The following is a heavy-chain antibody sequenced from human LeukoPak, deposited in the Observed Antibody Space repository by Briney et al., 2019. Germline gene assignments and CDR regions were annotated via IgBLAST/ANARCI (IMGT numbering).Heavy chain of an antibody. CDR1: GFSFDDYG. CDR3: ARALYASSSWHTFDI. D-gene: IGHD6-13*01. V-gene: IGHV3-20*04. CDR2: INWNGANT. J-gene: IGHJ3*02. Sequence: GGSLRLSCAASGFSFDDYGTTWVRQAPGKGLEWVSVINWNGANTGYADSVKGRFTISRDNAKNSLHLQMNSLRAEDTAFYYCARALYASSSWHTFDIWGQGTMVTVSS.